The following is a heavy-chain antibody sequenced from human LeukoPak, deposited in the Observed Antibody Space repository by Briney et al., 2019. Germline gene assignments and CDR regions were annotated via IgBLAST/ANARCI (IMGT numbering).Heavy chain of an antibody. CDR3: ARLRVTMIRGVIIARGNYCYFDL. CDR2: IYPGDSQT. Sequence: GESLKISCKASEYTFTSYWIGWVRQMPGKGLEWMGIIYPGDSQTRYSPSFQGQVTFSADKSISTAYLQWSSLKASDTAMYYCARLRVTMIRGVIIARGNYCYFDLWGRGTLVTVSS. J-gene: IGHJ2*01. CDR1: EYTFTSYW. V-gene: IGHV5-51*01. D-gene: IGHD3-10*01.